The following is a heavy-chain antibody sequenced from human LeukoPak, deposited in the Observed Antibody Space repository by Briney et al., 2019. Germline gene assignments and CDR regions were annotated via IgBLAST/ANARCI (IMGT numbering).Heavy chain of an antibody. CDR3: ARDKGYCSSTSCYTAHYYGMDV. J-gene: IGHJ6*02. Sequence: GGSLRLSCAASGFTFSSYSMNWVRQAPGKGLEWVSYISSSSSTIYYADSVKGRFTISRDNAKNSLYLQMNSLRDEDTAVYYCARDKGYCSSTSCYTAHYYGMDVRGQGTTVTVSS. CDR1: GFTFSSYS. D-gene: IGHD2-2*02. CDR2: ISSSSSTI. V-gene: IGHV3-48*02.